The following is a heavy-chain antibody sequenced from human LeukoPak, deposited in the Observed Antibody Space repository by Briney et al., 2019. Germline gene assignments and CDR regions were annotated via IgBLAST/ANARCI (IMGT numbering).Heavy chain of an antibody. J-gene: IGHJ4*02. CDR1: GFTFDDYA. CDR2: ISWNSGSI. CDR3: AKVVGSSWYSDDY. Sequence: PGRSLRLSCAASGFTFDDYAMHWVRQAPGKGPEWVSGISWNSGSIGYADSVKGRFTISRDNAKNSLYLQMNSLRTEDTALYYCAKVVGSSWYSDDYWGQGTLVTVSS. V-gene: IGHV3-9*01. D-gene: IGHD6-13*01.